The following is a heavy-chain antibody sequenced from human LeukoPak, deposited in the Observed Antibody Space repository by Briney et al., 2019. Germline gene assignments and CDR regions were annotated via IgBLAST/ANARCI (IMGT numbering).Heavy chain of an antibody. Sequence: GGSLRLSCAASGFTVSSNYMSWVRQAPGKGLEWVSVIYSGGSTYYADSVKGRFTISRDNSKNTLYLQMNSLRAEDTAVYYCARELCITGTVFGYWGQGTLVTVSS. CDR2: IYSGGST. D-gene: IGHD1-20*01. V-gene: IGHV3-66*02. J-gene: IGHJ4*02. CDR3: ARELCITGTVFGY. CDR1: GFTVSSNY.